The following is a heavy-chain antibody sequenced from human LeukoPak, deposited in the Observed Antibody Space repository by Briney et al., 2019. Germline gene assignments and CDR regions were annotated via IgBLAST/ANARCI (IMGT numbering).Heavy chain of an antibody. CDR2: ISAYNGNT. Sequence: GASVKVSCKASGYTFTSYGISWVRQAPGQGLEWMGWISAYNGNTNYAQKLQGRVTMTTDTSTSTAYMELRSLRSDDTAVYYCARDLGFYDFWSGYYDYYGMDVWGQGTTVTVSS. D-gene: IGHD3-3*01. CDR3: ARDLGFYDFWSGYYDYYGMDV. J-gene: IGHJ6*02. CDR1: GYTFTSYG. V-gene: IGHV1-18*01.